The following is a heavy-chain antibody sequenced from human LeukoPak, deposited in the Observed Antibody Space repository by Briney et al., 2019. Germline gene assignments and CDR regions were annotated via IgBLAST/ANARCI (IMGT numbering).Heavy chain of an antibody. CDR3: TTVALDYGDYVATNIDY. D-gene: IGHD4-17*01. Sequence: GGSLRLSCAASGFTVSAYSMSWVRQAPGKGLEWVGRIKSKTDGGTTDYAAPVKGRFTISRDDSKNTLYLQMNSLKTEDTAVYYCTTVALDYGDYVATNIDYWGQGTLVTVSS. J-gene: IGHJ4*02. CDR2: IKSKTDGGTT. V-gene: IGHV3-15*01. CDR1: GFTVSAYS.